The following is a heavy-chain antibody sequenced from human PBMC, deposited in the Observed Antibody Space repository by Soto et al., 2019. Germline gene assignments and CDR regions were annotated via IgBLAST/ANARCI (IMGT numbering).Heavy chain of an antibody. D-gene: IGHD3-3*01. CDR2: IYYSGST. J-gene: IGHJ4*02. Sequence: SETLSLTCTVSGGSISSYYWSWIRQPPGKGLEWIGYIYYSGSTNYNPSPKSRVTISVDTSKNQFSLKLSSVTAADTAVYYCAKTNYDFWSGYEPQESWYYFDYWGQGTLVTVSS. CDR1: GGSISSYY. V-gene: IGHV4-59*01. CDR3: AKTNYDFWSGYEPQESWYYFDY.